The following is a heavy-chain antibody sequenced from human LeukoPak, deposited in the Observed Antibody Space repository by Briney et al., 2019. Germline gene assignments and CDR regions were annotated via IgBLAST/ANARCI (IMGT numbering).Heavy chain of an antibody. CDR2: INHSGNS. CDR3: RGGHWGLQS. J-gene: IGHJ5*02. D-gene: IGHD7-27*01. Sequence: SETLSLTCTVSGASVTDYYWSWIRQSPGKGLEWISYINHSGNSDYNPSLRSRVTTSFDTSKNQFSLNLISLTAADTAVYYCRGGHWGLQSWSQGTLVTVSS. V-gene: IGHV4-59*02. CDR1: GASVTDYY.